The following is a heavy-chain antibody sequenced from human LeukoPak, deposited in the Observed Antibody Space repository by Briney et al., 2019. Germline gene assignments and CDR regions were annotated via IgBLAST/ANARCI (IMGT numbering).Heavy chain of an antibody. V-gene: IGHV3-11*01. J-gene: IGHJ4*02. D-gene: IGHD6-13*01. CDR2: ISSSGSNI. CDR3: AREVAAAGNPFDY. Sequence: GGSLRLSCAASGFTFSDYYMSWIRQAPGKGLEWVSYISSSGSNIYYADSVKGRFTISRDNAKNSLYLQMNSLRAEDTAVYYCAREVAAAGNPFDYWGQGTLVTVSS. CDR1: GFTFSDYY.